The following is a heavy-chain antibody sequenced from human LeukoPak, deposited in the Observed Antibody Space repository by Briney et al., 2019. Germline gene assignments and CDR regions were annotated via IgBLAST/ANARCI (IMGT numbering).Heavy chain of an antibody. CDR3: TTEGGSYGRGAFDI. J-gene: IGHJ3*02. Sequence: GGSLRLSCEASGFTFTTHWMHWFRQAPGKGLEWVGRIKSKTDGGTTDYAAPVKGRFTISRDDSKNTLYLQMNSLKTEDTAVYYCTTEGGSYGRGAFDIWGQGTMVTVSS. CDR2: IKSKTDGGTT. CDR1: GFTFTTHW. D-gene: IGHD1-26*01. V-gene: IGHV3-15*01.